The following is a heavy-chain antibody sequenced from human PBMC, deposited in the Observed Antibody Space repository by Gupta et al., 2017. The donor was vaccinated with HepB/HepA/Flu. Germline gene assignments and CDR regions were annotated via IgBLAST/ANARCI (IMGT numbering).Heavy chain of an antibody. Sequence: QVHLVEPGGGVVQPGRSLRLSCAGSGFTFSNYGMHWVRQAPGRGMEWVEFISYDGSTEYYADSVKGRLTIAGDNSRNTLYLQMNSLRAEDTAVYYCAKVSTPAGYYYGVDVWGQGTTVTVSS. J-gene: IGHJ6*02. V-gene: IGHV3-30*18. D-gene: IGHD5/OR15-5a*01. CDR3: AKVSTPAGYYYGVDV. CDR1: GFTFSNYG. CDR2: ISYDGSTE.